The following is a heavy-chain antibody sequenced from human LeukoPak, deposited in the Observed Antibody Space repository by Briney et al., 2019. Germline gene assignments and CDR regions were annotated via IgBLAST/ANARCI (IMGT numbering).Heavy chain of an antibody. V-gene: IGHV3-23*01. CDR2: ISGSGGST. CDR1: GFIFSTYT. Sequence: GGSLRLSCAASGFIFSTYTMSWVRQAPGKGLEWVSAISGSGGSTYYADSVKGRFTISRDNSKNTLHLQMNSLRAEETAVYYCARGRGSNWGPFDYWGQETLVTVSS. J-gene: IGHJ4*02. D-gene: IGHD7-27*01. CDR3: ARGRGSNWGPFDY.